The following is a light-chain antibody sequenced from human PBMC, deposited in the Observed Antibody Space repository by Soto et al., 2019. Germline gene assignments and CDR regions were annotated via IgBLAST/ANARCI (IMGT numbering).Light chain of an antibody. CDR3: TSWTTITTMI. CDR1: SSDIGAYNF. CDR2: DVN. J-gene: IGLJ2*01. V-gene: IGLV2-14*03. Sequence: QSVLTQPASVSGSPGQSITISCTGTSSDIGAYNFVSWYQQHPGKAPKLMLYDVNIRPSGVSNRFSASKSGNTASLTISGLQADDEADYYCTSWTTITTMIFGGGTKLTVL.